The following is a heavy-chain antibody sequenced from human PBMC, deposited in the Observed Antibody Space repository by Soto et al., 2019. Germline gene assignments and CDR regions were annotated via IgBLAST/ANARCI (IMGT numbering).Heavy chain of an antibody. D-gene: IGHD3-22*01. Sequence: SETLSLSGGVSGGPISSSNWWGWARQPPGKGLEWIGEIYHSGSTNYNPSLKSRVAISVDTSKNQFSLKLSSVPAADTAVYYCARGVITMIVVVITPSRAYFDYWAQGTLVTVYS. CDR1: GGPISSSNW. CDR3: ARGVITMIVVVITPSRAYFDY. V-gene: IGHV4-4*02. J-gene: IGHJ4*02. CDR2: IYHSGST.